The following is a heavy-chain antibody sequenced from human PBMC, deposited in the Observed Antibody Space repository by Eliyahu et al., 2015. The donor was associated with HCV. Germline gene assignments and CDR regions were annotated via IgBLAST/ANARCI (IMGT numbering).Heavy chain of an antibody. V-gene: IGHV1-18*01. CDR2: ISAKNGDT. D-gene: IGHD3-22*01. Sequence: QVQLVQSGAEVKKPGASVXVSCKASGYTFSRYGISWVRQAPGQGLEWMGWISAKNGDTKYAQKFQGRVTMRTDTSTSTAYMELRSLRSDDTGVYFCARSIGTHWGQGTLVTVSS. CDR3: ARSIGTH. J-gene: IGHJ4*02. CDR1: GYTFSRYG.